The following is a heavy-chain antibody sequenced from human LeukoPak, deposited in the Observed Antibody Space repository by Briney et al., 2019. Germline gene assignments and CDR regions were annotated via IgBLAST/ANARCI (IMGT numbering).Heavy chain of an antibody. Sequence: GGSLRLSCAASGFTFSSYWMHWVRQAPGMGLVWVSRINSDGSSTSYADSVKGRFTISRDNAKNTLYLQMNSLRAEDTAVYYCVRGADTGYSSDSWGQGTLVTVSS. D-gene: IGHD3-9*01. J-gene: IGHJ4*02. CDR3: VRGADTGYSSDS. CDR2: INSDGSST. V-gene: IGHV3-74*01. CDR1: GFTFSSYW.